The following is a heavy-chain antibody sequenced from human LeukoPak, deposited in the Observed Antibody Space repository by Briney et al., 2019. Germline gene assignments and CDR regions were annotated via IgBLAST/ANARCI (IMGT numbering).Heavy chain of an antibody. D-gene: IGHD2-8*02. CDR3: ARPSLGTGATPSNY. V-gene: IGHV1-2*02. CDR1: GYTFTGYF. J-gene: IGHJ4*02. Sequence: GASVKVSCKASGYTFTGYFIHWVRQAPGQGLEWMGWINPNTGGTIYAQNFQGRVTMPRDTSISTVYMDLTRLTSDDTAVYYCARPSLGTGATPSNYWGQGTLVTVSS. CDR2: INPNTGGT.